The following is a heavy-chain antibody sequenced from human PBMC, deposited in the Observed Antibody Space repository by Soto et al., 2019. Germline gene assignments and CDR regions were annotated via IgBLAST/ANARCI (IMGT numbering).Heavy chain of an antibody. CDR3: AREWITFGGVIDY. V-gene: IGHV3-21*01. CDR1: GFTFSSYS. J-gene: IGHJ4*02. D-gene: IGHD3-16*02. CDR2: ISSSSSYI. Sequence: GGSLRLSSAASGFTFSSYSMNWVRQAPGKGLEWVSSISSSSSYIYYADSVKGRFTISRDNAKNSLYLQMNSLRAEDTAVYYCAREWITFGGVIDYWGQGTLVTVSS.